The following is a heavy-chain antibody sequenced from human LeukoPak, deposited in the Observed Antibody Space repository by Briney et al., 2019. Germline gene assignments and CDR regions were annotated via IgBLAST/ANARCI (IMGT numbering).Heavy chain of an antibody. V-gene: IGHV4-4*07. D-gene: IGHD1-26*01. Sequence: PSETLSLTCTVSGGSISSYYWSWIRQPAGKGLECIGRIYTSGSTNYNPSLKSRVTMSVDTSKNQFSLKLSSVTAADTAVHYCARDAADDPAAWELGIDVWGKGTTVTVSS. CDR3: ARDAADDPAAWELGIDV. J-gene: IGHJ6*03. CDR2: IYTSGST. CDR1: GGSISSYY.